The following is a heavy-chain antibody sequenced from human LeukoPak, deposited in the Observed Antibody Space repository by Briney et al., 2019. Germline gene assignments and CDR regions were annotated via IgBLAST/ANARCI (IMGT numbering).Heavy chain of an antibody. CDR2: ISYDGSNK. J-gene: IGHJ4*02. V-gene: IGHV3-30-3*01. CDR1: GFIFSGSA. D-gene: IGHD4-23*01. CDR3: ARASTVVTPTWDY. Sequence: GGSLRLSCVASGFIFSGSAIHWVRQAPGKGLEWVAVISYDGSNKYYADSVKGRFTISRDNSKNTLYLQMNSLRAEDTAVYYCARASTVVTPTWDYWGQGTLVTVSS.